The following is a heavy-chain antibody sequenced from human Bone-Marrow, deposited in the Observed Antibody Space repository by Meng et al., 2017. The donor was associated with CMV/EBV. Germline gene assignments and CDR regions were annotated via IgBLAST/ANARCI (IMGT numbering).Heavy chain of an antibody. CDR1: VGSSSSSSYY. D-gene: IGHD6-19*01. J-gene: IGHJ4*02. V-gene: IGHV4-39*07. CDR3: ARDIAVAGTGGRYFDY. CDR2: IYYSGST. Sequence: QLRWQGSGQRLVNPAETLSLPCTCSVGSSSSSSYYWGWIRQPPGKGLEWIGSIYYSGSTYYNPSLKSRVTISVDTSKNQFSLKLSSVTAADTAVYYCARDIAVAGTGGRYFDYWGQGTLVTVSS.